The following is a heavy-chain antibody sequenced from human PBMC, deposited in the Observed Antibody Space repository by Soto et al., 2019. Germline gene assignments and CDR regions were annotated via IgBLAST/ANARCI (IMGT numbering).Heavy chain of an antibody. D-gene: IGHD5-12*01. CDR3: ARDRDIVATINLDYYYYYGMDV. V-gene: IGHV1-69*01. CDR1: GGTFSSYA. J-gene: IGHJ6*02. CDR2: IIPIFGTA. Sequence: QVQLVQSGAEVKKPGSSVKVSCKASGGTFSSYAISWVRQAPGQGLEWMGGIIPIFGTANYAQKFQGRVTITADESTSTADMELSSLRSEDTAVYYCARDRDIVATINLDYYYYYGMDVWGQGTTVTVSS.